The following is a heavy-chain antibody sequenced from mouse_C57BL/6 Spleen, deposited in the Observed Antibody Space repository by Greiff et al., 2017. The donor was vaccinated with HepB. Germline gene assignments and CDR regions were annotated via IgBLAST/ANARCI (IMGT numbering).Heavy chain of an antibody. CDR2: IHPNSGST. D-gene: IGHD1-1*01. Sequence: QVQLQQPGAELVKPGASVKLSCKASGYTFTSYWMHWVKQRPGQGLEWIGMIHPNSGSTNYNEKFKSKATLTVDKSSSTAYMQLSSLTSEDSAVYDCAKEGLTPVVATDYFDYWGQGTTLTVSS. J-gene: IGHJ2*01. V-gene: IGHV1-64*01. CDR1: GYTFTSYW. CDR3: AKEGLTPVVATDYFDY.